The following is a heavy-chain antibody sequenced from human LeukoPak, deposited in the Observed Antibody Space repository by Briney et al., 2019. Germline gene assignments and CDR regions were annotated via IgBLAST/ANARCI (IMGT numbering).Heavy chain of an antibody. D-gene: IGHD1-26*01. CDR3: AKQYAEGGVHWFGP. CDR2: IFYSGTT. Sequence: PSETLSLTCSVSGDSISTTARYWGWIRQPPGKGLEWIGSIFYSGTTYYSPSLKSRVTISVDTSKNQFSVKLSSVTAADTAVYYCAKQYAEGGVHWFGPWGQGPPVTVPS. V-gene: IGHV4-39*01. CDR1: GDSISTTARY. J-gene: IGHJ5*02.